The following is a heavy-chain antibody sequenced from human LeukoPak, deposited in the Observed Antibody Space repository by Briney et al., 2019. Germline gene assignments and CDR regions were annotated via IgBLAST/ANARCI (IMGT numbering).Heavy chain of an antibody. CDR3: TRVGYIDEGIDY. Sequence: GGSLRLSCAASGFAFSTYSMHWVRQAPGKGLEWVSYISSSRSTIYYADSVKGRFTISRDNAKNSLYLQMNSLRAEDTAIYYCTRVGYIDEGIDYWGQGTLVTVSS. D-gene: IGHD5-24*01. CDR1: GFAFSTYS. CDR2: ISSSRSTI. V-gene: IGHV3-48*04. J-gene: IGHJ4*02.